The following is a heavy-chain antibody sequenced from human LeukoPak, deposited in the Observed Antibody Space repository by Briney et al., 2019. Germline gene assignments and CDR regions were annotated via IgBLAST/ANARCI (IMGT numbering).Heavy chain of an antibody. Sequence: GGSLRLSCAASGFTFSSYSMNWVRQAPGKGLEWVSYISSSSSTIYYADSVKGRFTISRDNAKNSLYLQMNSLRAEDTAVYYCARSLKTYYYYYTDVWGKGTTVTVSS. CDR2: ISSSSSTI. V-gene: IGHV3-48*01. J-gene: IGHJ6*03. CDR1: GFTFSSYS. CDR3: ARSLKTYYYYYTDV.